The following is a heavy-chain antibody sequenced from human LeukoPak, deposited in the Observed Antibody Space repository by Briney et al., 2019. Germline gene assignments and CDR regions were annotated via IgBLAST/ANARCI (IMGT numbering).Heavy chain of an antibody. CDR2: ISYDGSNK. CDR1: GFTFSSYA. J-gene: IGHJ4*02. V-gene: IGHV3-30-3*01. Sequence: RPGGSLRLSCAASGFTFSSYAMHWVRQAPGKGLEWVAVISYDGSNKYYADSVKGRFTISRDNSKNTLYLQMNSLRAEDTAVYYCAKGFQSGDYWGQGTLVTVSS. CDR3: AKGFQSGDY.